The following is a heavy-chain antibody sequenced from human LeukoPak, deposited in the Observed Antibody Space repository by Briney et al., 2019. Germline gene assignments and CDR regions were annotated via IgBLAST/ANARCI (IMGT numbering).Heavy chain of an antibody. D-gene: IGHD4-11*01. CDR2: IYYSGRT. CDR3: ARLDNDYSFLDY. CDR1: RGSLSRGSDY. J-gene: IGHJ4*02. Sequence: PPEALSVTRMVSRGSLSRGSDYWGWTRHPPGKWLGWLGSIYYSGRTYYNPALKSRVTISVDTSKNQFSLKLSSVTAADTAVYYCARLDNDYSFLDYWGQGTLVTVSS. V-gene: IGHV4-39*07.